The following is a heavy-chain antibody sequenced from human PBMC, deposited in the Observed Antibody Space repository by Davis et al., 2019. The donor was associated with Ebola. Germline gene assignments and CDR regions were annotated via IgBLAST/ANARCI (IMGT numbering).Heavy chain of an antibody. J-gene: IGHJ6*02. D-gene: IGHD2-15*01. CDR1: GYTFTSYG. V-gene: IGHV1-18*01. CDR3: ARAKIVVVASHPYYYYGMDV. CDR2: ISAYNGNT. Sequence: ASVKVSCKASGYTFTSYGISWVRQAPGQGLEWMGWISAYNGNTNYAQKLQGRVTMTTDTSTSTAYMELRSLRSDDTAVYYCARAKIVVVASHPYYYYGMDVWGQGTTVTVSS.